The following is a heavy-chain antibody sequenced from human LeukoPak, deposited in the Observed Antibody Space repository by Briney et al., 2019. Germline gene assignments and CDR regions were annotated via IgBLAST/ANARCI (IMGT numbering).Heavy chain of an antibody. J-gene: IGHJ5*02. CDR3: ARDPRDIVVVVAATAEVGWFDP. Sequence: GGSLRLSCAASGFTFSSYGMHWVRQAPGKGLEWVAFIRYDGSNKYYADSVKGRFTISRDNSKNTLYLHVNSLRSDDTAVYYCARDPRDIVVVVAATAEVGWFDPWGQGTLVTVSS. V-gene: IGHV3-30*02. CDR1: GFTFSSYG. CDR2: IRYDGSNK. D-gene: IGHD2-15*01.